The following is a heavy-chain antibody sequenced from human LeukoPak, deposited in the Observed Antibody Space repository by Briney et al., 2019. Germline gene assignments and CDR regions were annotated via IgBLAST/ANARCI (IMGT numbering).Heavy chain of an antibody. CDR3: ARAESVLWSYFDY. D-gene: IGHD3-10*01. CDR1: GGSISSGGYY. V-gene: IGHV4-31*03. J-gene: IGHJ4*02. CDR2: IYYSVST. Sequence: TLSLTCTVSGGSISSGGYYWSWIRQHPGKGLEWIGYIYYSVSTYYNPSLKSRVTISVDTSKNQFSLKLSSVTAADTAVYYRARAESVLWSYFDYWGQGTLVTVSS.